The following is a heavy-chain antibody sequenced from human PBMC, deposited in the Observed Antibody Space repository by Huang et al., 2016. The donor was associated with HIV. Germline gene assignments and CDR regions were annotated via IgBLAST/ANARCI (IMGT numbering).Heavy chain of an antibody. Sequence: QVQLVQSGAEVKKPGSSVKVSCKASGGTFSSYAISWVRQAPGQGLGWRGGIIPIVGTANYEQKFQGRVTITADESTSTAYMELSSLRSEDTAVYYCARARGYYDSSVSYYFDYWGQGTLVTVSS. D-gene: IGHD3-22*01. CDR3: ARARGYYDSSVSYYFDY. CDR1: GGTFSSYA. V-gene: IGHV1-69*13. J-gene: IGHJ4*02. CDR2: IIPIVGTA.